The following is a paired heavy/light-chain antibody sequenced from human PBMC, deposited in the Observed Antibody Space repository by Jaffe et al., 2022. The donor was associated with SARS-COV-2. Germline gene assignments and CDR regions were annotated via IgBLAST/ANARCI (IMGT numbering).Light chain of an antibody. CDR3: LQDSNYPEIT. CDR1: QGIRND. J-gene: IGKJ3*01. V-gene: IGKV1-6*01. CDR2: GAS. Sequence: AIQMTQSPSSLSASVGDRVTITCRTSQGIRNDLSWYQQKPGKAPEVLIYGASNLLTGVPSRFSGSGSGTDFTLTISSLQPEDFATYYCLQDSNYPEITFGPGTKVDIK.
Heavy chain of an antibody. CDR2: IYYSGGT. CDR1: GGSIISSSYY. Sequence: QLQLQESGPGLVKPSETLSLTCTVSGGSIISSSYYWAWVRQPPGKGLEWIGSIYYSGGTYYNPSLKSRVTMSVDTSKKQFSLRLSSVTAADTAVYYCARQYEYLRFRGFDYWGQGALVTVSS. J-gene: IGHJ4*02. D-gene: IGHD5-12*01. CDR3: ARQYEYLRFRGFDY. V-gene: IGHV4-39*01.